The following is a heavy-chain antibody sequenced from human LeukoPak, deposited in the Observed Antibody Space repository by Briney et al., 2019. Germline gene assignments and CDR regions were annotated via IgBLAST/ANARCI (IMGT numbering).Heavy chain of an antibody. CDR2: IYHSGST. Sequence: NSSETLSLTCTVSGGSISSYYWSWIRQPPGKGLEWIGSIYHSGSTYYNPSLKSRVTISVDTSKNQFSLKLSSVTAADTAVYYCARVFPMVRGVIRGYFDYWGQGTLVTVSS. CDR3: ARVFPMVRGVIRGYFDY. D-gene: IGHD3-10*01. CDR1: GGSISSYY. J-gene: IGHJ4*02. V-gene: IGHV4-38-2*02.